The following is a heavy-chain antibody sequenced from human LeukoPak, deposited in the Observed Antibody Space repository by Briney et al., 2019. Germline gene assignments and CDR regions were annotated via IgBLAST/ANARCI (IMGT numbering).Heavy chain of an antibody. CDR1: GLTFSSYG. J-gene: IGHJ4*02. V-gene: IGHV3-30*18. Sequence: GGSLRLSCAASGLTFSSYGMHWVRQAPGKGLEWVAVISYDGSNKYYADSVKGRFTISRDNSKNTLYLQMNSLRAEDTAVYYCAKEKGYSSSWTFDYWGQGTLVTVSS. D-gene: IGHD6-13*01. CDR3: AKEKGYSSSWTFDY. CDR2: ISYDGSNK.